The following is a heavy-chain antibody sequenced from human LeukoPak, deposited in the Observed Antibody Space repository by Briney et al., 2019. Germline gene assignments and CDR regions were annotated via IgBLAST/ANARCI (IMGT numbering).Heavy chain of an antibody. CDR1: GFTLSSYA. CDR3: ARGRGTIYMFDY. J-gene: IGHJ4*02. Sequence: GGSLRLSCAASGFTLSSYAMSWVRQAPGKGLEWVSRINSDGSSTTYADSVKGRFTISRDNARNTLYLQMNSLRAEDTAVYYCARGRGTIYMFDYWGQGTLVTVSS. D-gene: IGHD2/OR15-2a*01. CDR2: INSDGSST. V-gene: IGHV3-74*01.